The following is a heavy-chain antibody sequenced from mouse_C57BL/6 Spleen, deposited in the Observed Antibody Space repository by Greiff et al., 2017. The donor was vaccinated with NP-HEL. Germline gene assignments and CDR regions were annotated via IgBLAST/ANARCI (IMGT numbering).Heavy chain of an antibody. CDR2: ISDGGSYT. CDR1: GFTFSSYA. J-gene: IGHJ2*01. CDR3: ARDPHGYGAY. D-gene: IGHD2-2*01. V-gene: IGHV5-4*01. Sequence: DVHLVESGGGLVKPGGSLKLSCAASGFTFSSYAMSWVRQTPEKRLEWVATISDGGSYTYYPDNVKGRFTISRDNAKNNLYLQMSHLKSEDTAMYYCARDPHGYGAYWGQGTTLTVSS.